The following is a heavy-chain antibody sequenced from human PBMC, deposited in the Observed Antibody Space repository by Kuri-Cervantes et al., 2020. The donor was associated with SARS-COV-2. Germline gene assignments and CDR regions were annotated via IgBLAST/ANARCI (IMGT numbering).Heavy chain of an antibody. D-gene: IGHD3-16*02. V-gene: IGHV3-30*18. CDR2: ISYDGSNK. J-gene: IGHJ4*02. CDR3: AKSSPPYVWGSYRLDY. CDR1: GFTFSSYA. Sequence: LSLTCAASGFTFSSYAMHWVRQAPGKGLEWVAVISYDGSNKYYADSVKGRFTISRDNSKNTLYLQMNSLRAEDTAVYYCAKSSPPYVWGSYRLDYWGQGTLVTVSS.